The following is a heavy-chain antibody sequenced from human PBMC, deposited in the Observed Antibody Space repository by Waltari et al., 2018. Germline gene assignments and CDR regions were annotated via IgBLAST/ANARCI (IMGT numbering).Heavy chain of an antibody. Sequence: QVQLVESGGGVVQPGTSLRLSCVASGLTFRNYFMNWVRQAPGKGLEWVAVIANDGSVRNYAESMRGRFTISRDNSKKTRSLQINSLRAEDTAVYYCATSLVASTRGYSYGDALDMWGQGTTVTVSS. V-gene: IGHV3-30*04. D-gene: IGHD5-18*01. CDR3: ATSLVASTRGYSYGDALDM. CDR2: IANDGSVR. J-gene: IGHJ3*02. CDR1: GLTFRNYF.